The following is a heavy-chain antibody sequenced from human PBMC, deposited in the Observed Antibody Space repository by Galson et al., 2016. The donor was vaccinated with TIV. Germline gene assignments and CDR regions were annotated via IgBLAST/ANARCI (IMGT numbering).Heavy chain of an antibody. CDR1: GGSLAGGIYS. CDR3: ARAGYTTSHEY. CDR2: LYATGSA. J-gene: IGHJ4*02. V-gene: IGHV4-61*02. D-gene: IGHD5-12*01. Sequence: TLSLTCTVSGGSLAGGIYSWSWIRQSAGKGLECIGRLYATGSAQYSPSLRSRASISEDTSKNQFFLKLSSVTVANTAVYSCARAGYTTSHEYWGRGIRVTVSS.